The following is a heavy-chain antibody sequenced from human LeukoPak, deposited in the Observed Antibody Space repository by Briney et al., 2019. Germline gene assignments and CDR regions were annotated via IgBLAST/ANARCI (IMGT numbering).Heavy chain of an antibody. CDR1: GGSISSNNW. CDR2: IYHSGST. D-gene: IGHD4-23*01. J-gene: IGHJ3*02. V-gene: IGHV4-4*02. CDR3: ARPTVVTPDAFDI. Sequence: SGTLSLTCAVSGGSISSNNWWSWVRQPPGKGLEWIGEIYHSGSTYYNPSLKSRVTISVDTSKNQFSLKLSSVTAADTAVYYCARPTVVTPDAFDIWGQGTMVTVSS.